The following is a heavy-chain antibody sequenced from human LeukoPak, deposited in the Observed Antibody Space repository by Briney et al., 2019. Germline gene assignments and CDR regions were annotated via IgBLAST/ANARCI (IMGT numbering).Heavy chain of an antibody. CDR2: IYHSAST. D-gene: IGHD3-10*01. Sequence: YIYHSASTYYNSSLKSPVTISVDRSKNRFSLKLSSVTAADTAVYYCARSGGGSGSGPDYWGQGTLVTVSS. CDR3: ARSGGGSGSGPDY. V-gene: IGHV4-30-2*01. J-gene: IGHJ4*02.